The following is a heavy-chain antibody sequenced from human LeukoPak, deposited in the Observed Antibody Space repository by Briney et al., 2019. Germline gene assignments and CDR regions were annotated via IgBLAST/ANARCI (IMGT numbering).Heavy chain of an antibody. CDR2: IYYSGST. CDR1: GGSLSSSSYY. D-gene: IGHD1-14*01. J-gene: IGHJ5*02. Sequence: SETLSLTCTVSGGSLSSSSYYWGWIRQPPGKGLEWIGSIYYSGSTYYNPSLKSRVTISVDTSKNQFSLKLSSVTAADTAVYYCARDPIPTDDSFDPWGQGTLVTVSS. V-gene: IGHV4-39*07. CDR3: ARDPIPTDDSFDP.